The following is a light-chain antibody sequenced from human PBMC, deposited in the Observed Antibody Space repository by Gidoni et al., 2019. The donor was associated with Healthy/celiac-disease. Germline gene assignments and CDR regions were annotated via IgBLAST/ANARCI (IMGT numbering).Light chain of an antibody. V-gene: IGKV1-5*03. CDR1: QSISSW. CDR2: KAS. Sequence: DIQMTQSPSTLSASVGDRVTITCRASQSISSWLAWYQQKPGKAPKLLIYKASSLESGVPSRFSGSGSGTELTLTISSLQPDDFATYYCQQYNSYSPWTFXQXTKVEIK. J-gene: IGKJ1*01. CDR3: QQYNSYSPWT.